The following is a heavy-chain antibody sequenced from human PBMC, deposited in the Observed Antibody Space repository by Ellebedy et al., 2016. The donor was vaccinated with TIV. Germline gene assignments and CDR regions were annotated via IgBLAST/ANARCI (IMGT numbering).Heavy chain of an antibody. CDR2: IYPGDSDT. CDR3: ARHPYGSGSYYWFDP. Sequence: GESLKISXKGSGYSFTSYWIGWVRQMPGKGLEWMGIIYPGDSDTRYSPSFQGQVTISADKSISTAYLQWSSLKAPDTAMYYCARHPYGSGSYYWFDPWGQGTLVTVSS. V-gene: IGHV5-51*01. CDR1: GYSFTSYW. J-gene: IGHJ5*02. D-gene: IGHD3-10*01.